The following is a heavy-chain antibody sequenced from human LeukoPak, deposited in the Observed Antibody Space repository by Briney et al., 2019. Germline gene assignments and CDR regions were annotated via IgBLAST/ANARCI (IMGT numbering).Heavy chain of an antibody. CDR1: GFTFSSYA. J-gene: IGHJ4*02. D-gene: IGHD6-19*01. Sequence: GGSLRLSCAASGFTFSSYAMHWVRQAPGKGLEWVAVISYDGSNKYYADSVKGRFTISRDNSKNTLYLQMNSLRAEDTAVYYCARDHALGGWIWDYWGQGTLVTVSS. V-gene: IGHV3-30*04. CDR2: ISYDGSNK. CDR3: ARDHALGGWIWDY.